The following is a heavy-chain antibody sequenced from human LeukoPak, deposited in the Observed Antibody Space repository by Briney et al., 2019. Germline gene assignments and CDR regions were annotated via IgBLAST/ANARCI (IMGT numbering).Heavy chain of an antibody. CDR3: ARSVHYYDSSGYEGNWFDP. J-gene: IGHJ5*02. Sequence: ASVKVSCKASGYTFTGYYMHWVRQAPGQGLEWMGWINPNSGGTNYAQKFQGGVTMTRDTSISTAYMELSRLRSDDTAVYYCARSVHYYDSSGYEGNWFDPWGQGTLVTVSS. D-gene: IGHD3-22*01. CDR2: INPNSGGT. CDR1: GYTFTGYY. V-gene: IGHV1-2*02.